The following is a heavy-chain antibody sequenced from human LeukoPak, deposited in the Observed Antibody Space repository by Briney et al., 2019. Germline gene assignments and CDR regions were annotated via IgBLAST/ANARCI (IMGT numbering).Heavy chain of an antibody. CDR3: ARGGKAAVVTM. CDR2: IYSSGST. D-gene: IGHD4-23*01. CDR1: GGSINSYY. V-gene: IGHV4-4*07. Sequence: PSETLSLTCTVSGGSINSYYWSWIRQPAGKGVEWIGRIYSSGSTNYNPSLKSRVSMSVDTSKNQFSLKLTSVTAADTALYYCARGGKAAVVTMWGQGILVTVSS. J-gene: IGHJ4*02.